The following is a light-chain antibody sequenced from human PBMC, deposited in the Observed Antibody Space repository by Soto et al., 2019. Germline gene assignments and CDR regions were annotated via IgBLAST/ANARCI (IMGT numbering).Light chain of an antibody. Sequence: EIVLTQSPDTLSLSPGERATLSCRASQSVSSNYVAWYQQKPGQAPRLLIYDASNRATGIPARFRGSGSGTDFTLTISSLEPEDFAVYYCQQRNNWPGTFGQGTKVDIK. J-gene: IGKJ1*01. CDR2: DAS. V-gene: IGKV3-11*01. CDR3: QQRNNWPGT. CDR1: QSVSSN.